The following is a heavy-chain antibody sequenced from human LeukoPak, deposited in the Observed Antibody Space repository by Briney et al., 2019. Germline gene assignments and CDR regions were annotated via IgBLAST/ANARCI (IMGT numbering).Heavy chain of an antibody. V-gene: IGHV3-15*01. J-gene: IGHJ3*02. D-gene: IGHD2-2*01. CDR3: TTGVVPAATLDAFDI. CDR1: GFTFSDAC. CDR2: IKSKTDDGTT. Sequence: GGSLRLSCAASGFTFSDACMSWVRQAPGKGLEWVGRIKSKTDDGTTDYAAPVKGSFTISRDDSKNTLYLQMNSLKTEDTAVYYCTTGVVPAATLDAFDIWGQGTMVTVSS.